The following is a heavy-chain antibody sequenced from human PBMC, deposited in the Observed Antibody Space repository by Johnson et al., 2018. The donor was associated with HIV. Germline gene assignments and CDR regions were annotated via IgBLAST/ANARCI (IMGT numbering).Heavy chain of an antibody. CDR2: ISWDGGST. CDR1: GFMFDEYT. J-gene: IGHJ3*02. D-gene: IGHD6-19*01. V-gene: IGHV3-43*01. Sequence: VQLVESGGGLVQPGRSLRLSCAASGFMFDEYTMHWVRQAPGKGLEWVSLISWDGGSTYYADSVKGRITISRDNSKNSLYLQMNSLRTEDTALYYCAKDASSGWAGAFDIWGQGTMVTVSS. CDR3: AKDASSGWAGAFDI.